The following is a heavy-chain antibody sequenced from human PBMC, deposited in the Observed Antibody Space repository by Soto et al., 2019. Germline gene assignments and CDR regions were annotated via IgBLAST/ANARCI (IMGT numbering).Heavy chain of an antibody. CDR2: IGPNPANT. V-gene: IGHV3-23*01. CDR3: AIARHCSSAACPAAE. J-gene: IGHJ4*02. Sequence: PGGSLRLSCAGYGFPFSTSGILWVRQPPGGGLEWVSAIGPNPANTNYRDSVKGRFTISRDNSRNSVLLQMSALRAEDTALYYCAIARHCSSAACPAAEWGQGTLVTVSS. CDR1: GFPFSTSG. D-gene: IGHD2-2*01.